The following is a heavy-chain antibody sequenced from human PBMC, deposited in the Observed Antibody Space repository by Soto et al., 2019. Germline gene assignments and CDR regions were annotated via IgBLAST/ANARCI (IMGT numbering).Heavy chain of an antibody. CDR1: GFDASVNY. J-gene: IGHJ6*02. Sequence: EVQLVESGGTLVQPGGSLRLSCAASGFDASVNYMTWVRQAPVKGLEWVSAINSGGNTFYADSVKGRFTISRDNSKNTLYLLMNSLRGEDTAICYCVRGNYYYGVGVWGQGTVVTV. V-gene: IGHV3-66*01. CDR2: INSGGNT. CDR3: VRGNYYYGVGV.